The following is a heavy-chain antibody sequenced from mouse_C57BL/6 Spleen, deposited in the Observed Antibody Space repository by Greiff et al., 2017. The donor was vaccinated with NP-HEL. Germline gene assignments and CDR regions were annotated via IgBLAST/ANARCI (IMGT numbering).Heavy chain of an antibody. CDR3: ARLRLYYYAMDY. V-gene: IGHV3-6*01. CDR2: ISYDGSN. Sequence: ESGPGLVKPSQSLSLTCSVTGYSITSGYYWNWIRQFPGNKLEWMGYISYDGSNNYNPSLKNRISITRDTSKNQFFLKLNSVTTEDTATYYCARLRLYYYAMDYWGQGTSVTVSS. J-gene: IGHJ4*01. CDR1: GYSITSGYY. D-gene: IGHD2-4*01.